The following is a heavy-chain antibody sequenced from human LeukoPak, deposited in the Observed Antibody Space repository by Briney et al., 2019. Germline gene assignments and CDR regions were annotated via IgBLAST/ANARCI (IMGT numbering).Heavy chain of an antibody. Sequence: GGSLRLSCAASGFIFSSYAMSWVRQAPGKGLEWVSALSGSGGSTYYADSVKGRFTISRDNSKNTLYLQMNSLRAEDTAVYFCAKDTPAWWYHRAYMNVWGKGTTVTVSS. CDR2: LSGSGGST. D-gene: IGHD2-15*01. CDR1: GFIFSSYA. V-gene: IGHV3-23*01. J-gene: IGHJ6*03. CDR3: AKDTPAWWYHRAYMNV.